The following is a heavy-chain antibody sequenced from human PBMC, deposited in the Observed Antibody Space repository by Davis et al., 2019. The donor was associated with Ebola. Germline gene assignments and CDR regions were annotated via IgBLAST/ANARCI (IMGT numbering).Heavy chain of an antibody. CDR2: ISGSGIYK. D-gene: IGHD3-10*01. V-gene: IGHV3-23*01. CDR3: AKDRDVVLRGVISYGMDV. CDR1: GFTFRNYA. Sequence: GESLKISCAASGFTFRNYAMTWVRQAPGKGLEWVSAISGSGIYKHYADSVKGRFSISRDNSRNTVFLEMNSLRAEDTAVYYCAKDRDVVLRGVISYGMDVWGQGTTVTVSS. J-gene: IGHJ6*02.